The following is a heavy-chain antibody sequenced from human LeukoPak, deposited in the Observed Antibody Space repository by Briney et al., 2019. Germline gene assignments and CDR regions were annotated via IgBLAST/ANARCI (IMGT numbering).Heavy chain of an antibody. V-gene: IGHV1-46*01. D-gene: IGHD3-22*01. CDR2: INPSGGST. CDR1: GYTFTSYY. J-gene: IGHJ5*02. Sequence: GASVKVSRKASGYTFTSYYMHWVRQSPGQGLEWMGIINPSGGSTSYAQKFQGRVTMTRDMSTSTVYMELRRLRSDDTAVYYCARDAFVLDYYDSSGYYSNWFDPWGQGTLVTVSS. CDR3: ARDAFVLDYYDSSGYYSNWFDP.